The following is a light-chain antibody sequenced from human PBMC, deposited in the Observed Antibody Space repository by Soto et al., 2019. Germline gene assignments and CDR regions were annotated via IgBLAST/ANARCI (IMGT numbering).Light chain of an antibody. CDR1: SSDVVAYNF. Sequence: QSVLTQTASVSGSPGQSVTISCTGTSSDVVAYNFVSWYQHHPGKAPTLMIYDVSDRPSGVSILFSGSKSGNPASLTISGLQAEDEADYYFSLYIISITLVFGGVTKLTVL. J-gene: IGLJ2*01. CDR3: SLYIISITLV. V-gene: IGLV2-14*03. CDR2: DVS.